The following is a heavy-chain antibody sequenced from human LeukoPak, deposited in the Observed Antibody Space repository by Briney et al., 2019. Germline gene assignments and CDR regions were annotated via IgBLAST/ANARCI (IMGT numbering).Heavy chain of an antibody. CDR1: GYTFTSYG. V-gene: IGHV1-18*01. CDR3: ASDMPKVTQHYYYYGMDV. Sequence: GASVKVSCKASGYTFTSYGISWVRQAPGQGLEWMGWISAYNGNTNYAQKLQGRVTMTTDTSTSTAYMELRSLRSDDTAVYYCASDMPKVTQHYYYYGMDVWGQGTTVTVSS. J-gene: IGHJ6*02. CDR2: ISAYNGNT. D-gene: IGHD2-2*01.